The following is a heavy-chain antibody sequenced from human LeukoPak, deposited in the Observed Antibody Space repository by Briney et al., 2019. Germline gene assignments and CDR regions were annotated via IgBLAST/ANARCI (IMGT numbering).Heavy chain of an antibody. J-gene: IGHJ4*02. Sequence: PGGSLRLSCAASGFTFSSYSMNWVRQAPGKGLEWVSSISSSSSYIYYADSVKGRFTISRDNAKNSLYLQMNSLRAEDTAVYYCARDYGIVGAVLFDYWGQGTLVTVSS. CDR3: ARDYGIVGAVLFDY. V-gene: IGHV3-21*01. CDR2: ISSSSSYI. CDR1: GFTFSSYS. D-gene: IGHD1-26*01.